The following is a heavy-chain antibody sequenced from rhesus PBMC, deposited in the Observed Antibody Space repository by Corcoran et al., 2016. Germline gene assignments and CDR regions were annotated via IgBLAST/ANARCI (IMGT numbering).Heavy chain of an antibody. Sequence: QVQLQESGPGLVKPSETLSLTCAVSGYSISRGYGWGWIRQPPGAGLEWIGQIYGGSGSTYYNPSLKSRVTVSKDTSKNQFSLKLSSVTAADTAVYYCARAAAGTGAFDFWGQGLRVTVSS. CDR3: ARAAAGTGAFDF. CDR2: IYGGSGST. CDR1: GYSISRGYG. V-gene: IGHV4-127*01. J-gene: IGHJ3*01. D-gene: IGHD6-25*01.